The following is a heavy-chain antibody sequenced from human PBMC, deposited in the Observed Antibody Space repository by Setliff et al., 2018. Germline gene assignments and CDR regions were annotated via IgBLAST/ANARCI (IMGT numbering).Heavy chain of an antibody. CDR3: ARERQGGFLEWAPFDS. CDR2: IQSTGNT. Sequence: ASETLSLTCIVSGGSVGSGSYYWSWIRQPAGKGLEWIGLIQSTGNTNYNPSLRSRVTISVDKSKNQFFLKLTSMTAADTALYFCARERQGGFLEWAPFDSWGQGVVVTVSS. V-gene: IGHV4-61*10. D-gene: IGHD3-3*01. J-gene: IGHJ4*02. CDR1: GGSVGSGSYY.